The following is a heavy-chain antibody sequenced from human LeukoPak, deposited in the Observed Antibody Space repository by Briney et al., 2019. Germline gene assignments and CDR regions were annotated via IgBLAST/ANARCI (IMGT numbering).Heavy chain of an antibody. CDR1: GFTFSSYS. CDR3: ARAYCGGDCYTFDY. V-gene: IGHV3-21*01. J-gene: IGHJ4*02. D-gene: IGHD2-21*02. Sequence: PGGSLRLFCAASGFTFSSYSMNWVRQAPGKGLEWVSSISSSSSYIYYADSVKGRFTISRDNAKNSLYLQMNSLRAEDTAVYYCARAYCGGDCYTFDYWGQGTLVTVSS. CDR2: ISSSSSYI.